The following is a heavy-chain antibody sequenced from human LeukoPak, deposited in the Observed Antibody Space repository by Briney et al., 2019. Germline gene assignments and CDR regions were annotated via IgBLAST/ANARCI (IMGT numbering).Heavy chain of an antibody. J-gene: IGHJ2*01. D-gene: IGHD7-27*01. CDR1: GFTFADYA. Sequence: AGGSLRLSCAASGFTFADYAIHWVRQAPGGGLEWVSLTSGDGGTTYYADSVKGRFTISRDNSKNSLFLQMNSLRTEDTALYHCAKDMVWGWYFDLWGRGTLVTVSS. V-gene: IGHV3-43*02. CDR3: AKDMVWGWYFDL. CDR2: TSGDGGTT.